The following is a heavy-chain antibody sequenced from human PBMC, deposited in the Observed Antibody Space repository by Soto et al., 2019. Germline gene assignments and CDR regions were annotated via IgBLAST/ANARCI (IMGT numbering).Heavy chain of an antibody. CDR2: ISGTPSRT. CDR1: GFTPTTTP. Sequence: EVQLLESGGGLVLPGGSLRLSCAGSGFTPTTTPLSCVRQPPGEGLEWVTTISGTPSRTYYADSVKGRFFISRDKSKNPVTLQVNNLTLHDTAVYYSASSFLSFDNLGQGTRVTVSS. V-gene: IGHV3-23*01. CDR3: ASSFLSFDN. J-gene: IGHJ4*02.